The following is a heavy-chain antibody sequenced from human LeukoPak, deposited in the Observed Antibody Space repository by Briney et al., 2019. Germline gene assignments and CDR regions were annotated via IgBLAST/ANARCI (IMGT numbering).Heavy chain of an antibody. CDR3: ARVLWFGDSKYFDY. CDR1: GFTVSSNY. V-gene: IGHV3-66*01. Sequence: GGSLSLSCAASGFTVSSNYMSWVRQAPGKGLEWVSVIYSGGSTYYADSVKGRFTISRDNSKNTLYLQMNSLRAEDTAVYYCARVLWFGDSKYFDYWGQGTLVTVSS. CDR2: IYSGGST. J-gene: IGHJ4*02. D-gene: IGHD3-10*01.